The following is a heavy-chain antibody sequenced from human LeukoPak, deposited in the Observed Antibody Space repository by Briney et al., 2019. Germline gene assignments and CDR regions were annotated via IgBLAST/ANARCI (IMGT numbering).Heavy chain of an antibody. CDR1: GFTFDNYA. CDR3: ARDQYLDY. CDR2: ISWNSGSV. Sequence: GGSLRLSCAASGFTFDNYAMHWVRQAPGKGLEWVSAISWNSGSVGYADSVKGRFTISRDNAKNSLYLQMNSLRAEDTAVYYCARDQYLDYRGQGTLVTVSS. V-gene: IGHV3-9*01. J-gene: IGHJ4*02.